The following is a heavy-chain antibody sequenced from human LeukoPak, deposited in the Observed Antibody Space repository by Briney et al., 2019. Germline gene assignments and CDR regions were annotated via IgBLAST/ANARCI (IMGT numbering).Heavy chain of an antibody. CDR2: IIPIFDTA. Sequence: SVKVSCKASGGTFSSYAISWVRQAPGQGLEWMGGIIPIFDTANYAQKFQGRVTITADESTSTAYMELSSLRSEDTAVYYCARGYYYGSGREDGMDVWGKGTTVTVSS. J-gene: IGHJ6*04. CDR1: GGTFSSYA. CDR3: ARGYYYGSGREDGMDV. V-gene: IGHV1-69*01. D-gene: IGHD3-10*01.